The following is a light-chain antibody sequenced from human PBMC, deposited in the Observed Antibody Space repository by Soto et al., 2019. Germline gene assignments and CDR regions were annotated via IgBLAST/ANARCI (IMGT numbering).Light chain of an antibody. CDR1: SSDIDSYNY. CDR3: SSYTSSTTLEV. CDR2: EVS. V-gene: IGLV2-14*01. J-gene: IGLJ1*01. Sequence: QSALTQPASVSGSPGQSITILCTGSSSDIDSYNYVSWYQQHPGKAPKLIIYEVSSRPSGVSNRFSGSKSSNTASLTISGLQAEDEADYYCSSYTSSTTLEVFGTGTKLTVL.